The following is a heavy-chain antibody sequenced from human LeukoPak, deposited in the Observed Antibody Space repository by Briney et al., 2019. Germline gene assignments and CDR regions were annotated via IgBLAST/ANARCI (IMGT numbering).Heavy chain of an antibody. J-gene: IGHJ6*03. Sequence: ASVKVSCKASGYTFTGYYMHWVRQAPGQGLEWMGWINPNSGGTNYAQKFQGRVTMARDTSISTAYMELSRLRSDDTAVYYCAREPMYSSSSGYYYYYMDVWGKGTTVTVSS. D-gene: IGHD6-6*01. CDR3: AREPMYSSSSGYYYYYMDV. CDR2: INPNSGGT. CDR1: GYTFTGYY. V-gene: IGHV1-2*02.